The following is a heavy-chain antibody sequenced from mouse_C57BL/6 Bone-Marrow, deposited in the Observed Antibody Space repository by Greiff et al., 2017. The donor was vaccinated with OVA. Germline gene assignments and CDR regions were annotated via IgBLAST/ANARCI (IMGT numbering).Heavy chain of an antibody. CDR3: ARTGGNPPYWYFDV. J-gene: IGHJ1*03. CDR2: INPSSGYT. Sequence: QVQLQQSGADLAKPGASVKLSCKASGYTFTSYWMHWVKQRPGQGLEWIGYINPSSGYTKYNQKFKDQATLTADKSSSTAYMQLSSLTYEDSAVYYCARTGGNPPYWYFDVWGTGTTVTVSS. V-gene: IGHV1-7*01. CDR1: GYTFTSYW. D-gene: IGHD1-1*02.